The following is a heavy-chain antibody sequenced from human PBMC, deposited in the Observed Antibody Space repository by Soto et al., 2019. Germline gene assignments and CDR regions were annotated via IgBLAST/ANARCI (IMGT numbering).Heavy chain of an antibody. CDR1: GFTFSSYG. J-gene: IGHJ6*02. CDR3: ARSPVRVTMVRGVFVDGMDV. D-gene: IGHD3-10*01. V-gene: IGHV3-33*01. CDR2: IWYDGSNK. Sequence: GGSLRLSCAASGFTFSSYGMHWVRQAPGKGLEWVAVIWYDGSNKYYADSVKGRFTISRDNSKNTLYLQMNSLRAEDTAVYYCARSPVRVTMVRGVFVDGMDVWGQGTTVTVSS.